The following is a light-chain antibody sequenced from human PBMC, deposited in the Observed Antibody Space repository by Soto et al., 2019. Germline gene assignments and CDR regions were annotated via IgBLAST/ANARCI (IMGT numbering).Light chain of an antibody. V-gene: IGKV3-11*01. J-gene: IGKJ1*01. Sequence: EVVLTQSPVTLSLSPGERATLSCRASQSFRGLLAWYQQKPGQAPRLLIYDAYNRATGIPPRFSGSGSGTDFTLTISSLLPEDFATYYCQQSYIAPWTFGQGTKVDIK. CDR1: QSFRGL. CDR2: DAY. CDR3: QQSYIAPWT.